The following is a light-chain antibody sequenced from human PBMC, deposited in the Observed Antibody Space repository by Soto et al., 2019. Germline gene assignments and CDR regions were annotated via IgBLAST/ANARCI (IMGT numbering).Light chain of an antibody. V-gene: IGKV3-15*01. Sequence: VVTQSPATLSVFPGETATLSCRASQSVSSDLAWYQQRPGQAPRLLIYGASTRATGIPARFRGSGSGTEFRLTISRLQSEDFATYYCLQYNTWHPKMAFGRGTKVEIK. CDR1: QSVSSD. CDR3: LQYNTWHPKMA. CDR2: GAS. J-gene: IGKJ1*01.